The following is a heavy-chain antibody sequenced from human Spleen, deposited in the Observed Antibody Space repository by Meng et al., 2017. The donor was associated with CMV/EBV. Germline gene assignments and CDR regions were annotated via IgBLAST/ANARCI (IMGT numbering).Heavy chain of an antibody. J-gene: IGHJ6*02. V-gene: IGHV3-11*04. CDR1: GFTFSDYY. CDR2: ISTSDSTI. D-gene: IGHD2-15*01. Sequence: GGSLRLSCAASGFTFSDYYMSWIRQAPGKGLEWVSYISTSDSTIYYADSVKGRLTVSRENSKNTLYLQMNNLRTEDTALYYCATRDRELTALSGLYYYYAMDVWGQGTTVTVSS. CDR3: ATRDRELTALSGLYYYYAMDV.